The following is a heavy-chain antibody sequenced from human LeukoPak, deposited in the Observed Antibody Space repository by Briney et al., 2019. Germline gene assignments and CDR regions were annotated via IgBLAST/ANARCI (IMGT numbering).Heavy chain of an antibody. Sequence: SETLSLTCAVSGYSISSGYYWGWIRQPPGKGLEWIGSIYHSGSTYYNPSLKSRVTISVDTSKNQFSLKLSSVTAADTAVYYCARVARSENCGGDCYHGDHWGQGTLVTVSS. CDR1: GYSISSGYY. V-gene: IGHV4-38-2*01. CDR2: IYHSGST. D-gene: IGHD2-21*02. J-gene: IGHJ4*02. CDR3: ARVARSENCGGDCYHGDH.